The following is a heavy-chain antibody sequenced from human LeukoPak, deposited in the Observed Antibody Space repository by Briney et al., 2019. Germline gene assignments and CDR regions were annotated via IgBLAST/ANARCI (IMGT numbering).Heavy chain of an antibody. CDR2: IYTSGST. J-gene: IGHJ5*02. Sequence: SSETLSLTCTVSGGSISSYYWSWIRQPAGKGLEWIGRIYTSGSTNYNPSLKSRVTMSVDTSKNQFSLKLSSVTAADTAVYYCARDRRTTVTNALNWFDPWGQGTLVTVSS. D-gene: IGHD4-17*01. V-gene: IGHV4-4*07. CDR3: ARDRRTTVTNALNWFDP. CDR1: GGSISSYY.